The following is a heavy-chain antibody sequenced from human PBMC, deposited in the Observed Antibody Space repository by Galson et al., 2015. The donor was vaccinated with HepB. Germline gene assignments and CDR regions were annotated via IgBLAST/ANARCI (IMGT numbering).Heavy chain of an antibody. V-gene: IGHV3-33*01. CDR1: GFTFSSYG. CDR3: ARGGIGAFDI. J-gene: IGHJ3*02. CDR2: IWYDGSNK. Sequence: SLRLSCAASGFTFSSYGMHWVRQAPGKGLGWVAVIWYDGSNKYYADSVKGRFTISRDNSKNTLYLQMNSLRAEDTAVYYCARGGIGAFDIWGQGTMVTVSS. D-gene: IGHD3-16*01.